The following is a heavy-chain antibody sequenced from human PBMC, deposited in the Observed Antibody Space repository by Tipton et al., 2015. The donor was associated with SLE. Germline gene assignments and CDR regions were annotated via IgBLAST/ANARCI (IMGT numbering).Heavy chain of an antibody. D-gene: IGHD6-13*01. CDR2: INHRGGT. CDR1: GGFFSGYY. Sequence: TLSLTCTVYGGFFSGYYWSWIRQPPGQGLEWIAEINHRGGTNYNPSLKSRVTISKDTSKSQFSLRLTSVTAADTAVYYCARELLIAAAGSGDFWGQGTRVTVSS. J-gene: IGHJ4*02. CDR3: ARELLIAAAGSGDF. V-gene: IGHV4-34*01.